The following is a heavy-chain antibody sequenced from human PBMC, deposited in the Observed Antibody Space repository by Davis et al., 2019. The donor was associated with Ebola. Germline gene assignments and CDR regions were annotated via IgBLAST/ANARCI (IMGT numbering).Heavy chain of an antibody. CDR1: GFTFSSYW. V-gene: IGHV3-74*01. J-gene: IGHJ6*02. CDR3: ARDLYYYGLDV. Sequence: GESLKISCAASGFTFSSYWMYWVRQAPGEGLVWVSRVSSDGSSKGYADSVKGQFTISRDNAKNTLFLQVNSLRAEDTAVYYCARDLYYYGLDVWGPGATVTVSS. CDR2: VSSDGSSK.